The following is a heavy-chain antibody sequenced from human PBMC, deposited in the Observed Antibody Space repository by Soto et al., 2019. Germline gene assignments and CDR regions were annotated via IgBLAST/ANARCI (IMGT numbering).Heavy chain of an antibody. D-gene: IGHD4-17*01. CDR3: GKRPTRTTWGEADY. V-gene: IGHV1-18*04. Sequence: QAQVMQSGAEVKKPGDSVKVSCKTSGYIFSDYGINWVRQAPGQGLEWMGWISGYSGNSNLAQKFQGRVTMTTDKPTRTANMELRRLRSADTAVYYCGKRPTRTTWGEADYRGEGTLVTVAS. CDR1: GYIFSDYG. CDR2: ISGYSGNS. J-gene: IGHJ4*02.